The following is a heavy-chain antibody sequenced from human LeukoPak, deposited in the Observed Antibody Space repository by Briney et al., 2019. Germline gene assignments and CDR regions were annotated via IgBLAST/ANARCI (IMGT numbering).Heavy chain of an antibody. CDR3: ARDATPCGGNVVDGRAGPYDAFDI. CDR1: GGSITSYY. V-gene: IGHV4-59*12. D-gene: IGHD4-23*01. J-gene: IGHJ3*02. CDR2: IYYSGST. Sequence: PSETLSLTCTVSGGSITSYYWSWIRQPPGKGLECIGYIYYSGSTNYNPSLKSRVTISVDTSRDQFSLKLSSVTAADTAVYYCARDATPCGGNVVDGRAGPYDAFDIWGQGTMVTVSS.